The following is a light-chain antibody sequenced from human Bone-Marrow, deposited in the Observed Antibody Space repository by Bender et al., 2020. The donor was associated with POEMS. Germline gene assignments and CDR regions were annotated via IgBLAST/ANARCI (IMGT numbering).Light chain of an antibody. V-gene: IGLV2-14*02. CDR1: SSDVGSFNL. CDR3: SSYTRTTTWV. Sequence: QSALTQSASVSGSPGQSITISCTGTSSDVGSFNLVSWYQQLPGKAPKLMIYEVTKRPSGVSYRFSGSKSGNTASLTISGLQAEDEADYYCSSYTRTTTWVFGGGTKLTVL. CDR2: EVT. J-gene: IGLJ3*02.